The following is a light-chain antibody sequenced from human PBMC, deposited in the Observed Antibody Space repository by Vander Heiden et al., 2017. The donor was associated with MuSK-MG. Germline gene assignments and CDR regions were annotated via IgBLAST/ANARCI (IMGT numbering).Light chain of an antibody. Sequence: EIVMTQSPATLSVSPGERATLSCRASQSVSSNLAWYQQKPGQAPRLLIYGASTRATGIPARFSGSGYGTEFTLTISRLQSEDFAIYYCQQYNKWPAQTFGGGTKVEIK. J-gene: IGKJ4*01. CDR2: GAS. CDR3: QQYNKWPAQT. CDR1: QSVSSN. V-gene: IGKV3-15*01.